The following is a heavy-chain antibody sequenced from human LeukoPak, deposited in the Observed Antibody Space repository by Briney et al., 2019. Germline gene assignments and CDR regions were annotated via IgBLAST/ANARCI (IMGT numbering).Heavy chain of an antibody. D-gene: IGHD3-10*01. CDR3: AREESILFTFDP. Sequence: SETLSLTCSVSGGSISSYYWSWIRQSPENGLEWIGYIYNSGNTNYNLFLKSRVTISADTSKNQFSLKLTSVTAADTAVYYCAREESILFTFDPWGQGTLVTVSS. J-gene: IGHJ5*02. CDR1: GGSISSYY. V-gene: IGHV4-59*01. CDR2: IYNSGNT.